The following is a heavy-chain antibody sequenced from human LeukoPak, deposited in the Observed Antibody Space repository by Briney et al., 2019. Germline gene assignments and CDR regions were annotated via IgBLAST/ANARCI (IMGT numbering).Heavy chain of an antibody. J-gene: IGHJ4*02. CDR2: ISHSGST. V-gene: IGHV4-34*01. CDR3: VIFVMGTTTTDY. D-gene: IGHD1-26*01. Sequence: SETLTLTCAGFGGASSNYYLHWIRQPPGNGLEWIGEISHSGSTKYNPSLKSRVTISGDSSKNQFSLNLSSVTDTAVYYCVIFVMGTTTTDYWGQGTLVTVSS. CDR1: GGASSNYY.